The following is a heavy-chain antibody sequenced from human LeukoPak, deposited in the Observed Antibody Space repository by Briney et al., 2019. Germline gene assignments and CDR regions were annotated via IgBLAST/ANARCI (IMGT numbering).Heavy chain of an antibody. V-gene: IGHV4-34*01. CDR2: INHSGST. J-gene: IGHJ5*02. Sequence: SETLSLTCTVSGGSISSYYWSWIRQPPGKGLEWIGEINHSGSTNYNPSLKSRVTISVDTSKNQFSLKLSSVTAADTAVYYCARHSRVDSTSFDPWGQGTLVTVSP. CDR3: ARHSRVDSTSFDP. CDR1: GGSISSYY. D-gene: IGHD3-22*01.